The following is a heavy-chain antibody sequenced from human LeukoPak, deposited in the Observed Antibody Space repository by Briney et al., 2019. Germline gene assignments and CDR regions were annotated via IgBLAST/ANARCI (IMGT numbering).Heavy chain of an antibody. CDR1: GYTFTGYY. D-gene: IGHD3-16*01. V-gene: IGHV1-2*02. CDR3: ARDSLTIMNNWFDP. CDR2: INPNSGGT. Sequence: GASVKVSCKASGYTFTGYYMHWVRQAPGQGLEWMGWINPNSGGTNYAQKFQGRVTMTRDTSISTAYMELCRLRSDDTAVYYCARDSLTIMNNWFDPWGQGTLVTVSS. J-gene: IGHJ5*02.